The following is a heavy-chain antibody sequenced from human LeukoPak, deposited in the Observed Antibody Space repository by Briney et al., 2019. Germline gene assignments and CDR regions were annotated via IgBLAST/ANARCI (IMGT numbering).Heavy chain of an antibody. CDR2: ISSSGSTI. CDR3: ASWEPLPKANWFDH. CDR1: GFTFSSYE. V-gene: IGHV3-48*03. D-gene: IGHD1-26*01. J-gene: IGHJ5*02. Sequence: GGSLRLSCAASGFTFSSYEMNWVRQAPGKGLEWVSYISSSGSTIYYADSVKGRFTISRDNAKNSLYLQMNSLRAEDTAVYYCASWEPLPKANWFDHWGQGTLVTVSS.